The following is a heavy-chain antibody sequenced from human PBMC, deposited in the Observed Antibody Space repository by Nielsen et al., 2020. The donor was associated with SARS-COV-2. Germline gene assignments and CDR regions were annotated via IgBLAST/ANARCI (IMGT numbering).Heavy chain of an antibody. CDR1: GFALSTSGMC. J-gene: IGHJ4*02. CDR2: IDWDDDK. Sequence: SGPTLVKPTQTLTLTCTFSGFALSTSGMCVSWIRQPPGQALEWLARIDWDDDKYYSTSLKTRLTISKDTSKNQVVLTMTNMDPVVTATYYCARMSAGIVGYDYWGQGTLVTVSS. D-gene: IGHD2-15*01. CDR3: ARMSAGIVGYDY. V-gene: IGHV2-70*11.